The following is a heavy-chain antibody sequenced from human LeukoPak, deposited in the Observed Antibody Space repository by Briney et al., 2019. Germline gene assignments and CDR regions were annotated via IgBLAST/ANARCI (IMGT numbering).Heavy chain of an antibody. V-gene: IGHV1-46*01. D-gene: IGHD3-22*01. J-gene: IGHJ4*02. CDR1: GYTFTSYY. CDR2: INPSGGST. CDR3: ARVPQYYYDSSGYWN. Sequence: AAVKVSCTASGYTFTSYYMHWVRQAPGQGLEWMGIINPSGGSTSYAQKFQGRVTMTRDTATSTVYMELSSLRSEDTAVYYCARVPQYYYDSSGYWNWGQGTLVTVSS.